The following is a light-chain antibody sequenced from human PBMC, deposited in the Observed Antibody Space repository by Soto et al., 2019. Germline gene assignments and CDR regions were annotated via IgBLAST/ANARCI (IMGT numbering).Light chain of an antibody. CDR2: GAS. Sequence: EIVMTQSPGTLSVSPGERVTLSCRASQSVSSNLAWYQQKPGQAPRLLISGASTRATGIPARFSGSGSDTEFTLTISSLQSEDVAVYYCQQYNSWPPLTFGGGTKVEIK. CDR3: QQYNSWPPLT. V-gene: IGKV3-15*01. J-gene: IGKJ4*01. CDR1: QSVSSN.